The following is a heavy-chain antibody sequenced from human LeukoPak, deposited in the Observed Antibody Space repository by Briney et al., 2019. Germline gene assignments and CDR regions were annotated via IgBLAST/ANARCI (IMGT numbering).Heavy chain of an antibody. Sequence: SETLSLTCTVSGGSISSYYWSWIRQPPGKGLEWIGYIYYSGSTNYNPSLKSRVTISVDTSKNQFSLKLCSVTAADTAVYYCARQELLPPYYYMDVWGKGTTVTVSS. CDR3: ARQELLPPYYYMDV. V-gene: IGHV4-59*01. CDR1: GGSISSYY. D-gene: IGHD1-26*01. CDR2: IYYSGST. J-gene: IGHJ6*03.